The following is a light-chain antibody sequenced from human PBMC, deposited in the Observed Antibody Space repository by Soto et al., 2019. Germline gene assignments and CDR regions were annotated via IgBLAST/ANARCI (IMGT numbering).Light chain of an antibody. CDR1: QSVSSY. Sequence: EDVLTQSPGTLSFSPGERATLSCRASQSVSSYLAWYQQKPGQAPRLLIYGASNRATGIPARFSGSGSGTDFTLTISSLEPEDFAVYYCQQRSNWPPITFGQGTRPAIK. V-gene: IGKV3-11*01. CDR2: GAS. CDR3: QQRSNWPPIT. J-gene: IGKJ5*01.